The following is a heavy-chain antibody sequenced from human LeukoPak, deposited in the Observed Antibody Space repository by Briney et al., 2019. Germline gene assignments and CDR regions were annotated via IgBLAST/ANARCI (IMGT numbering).Heavy chain of an antibody. V-gene: IGHV3-48*03. D-gene: IGHD6-13*01. Sequence: PGGSLRLSRAASGFTFSSYEMNWVRQAPGKGLEWVSYISSSGSTIYYADSVKGRFTISRDNAKNSLYLQMNSLRAEDAAVYYCARVGMAVAAAGFDYWGQGTLVTVSS. CDR3: ARVGMAVAAAGFDY. CDR1: GFTFSSYE. CDR2: ISSSGSTI. J-gene: IGHJ4*02.